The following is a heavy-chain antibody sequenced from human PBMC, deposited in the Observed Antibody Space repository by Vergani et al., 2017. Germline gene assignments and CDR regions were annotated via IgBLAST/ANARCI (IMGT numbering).Heavy chain of an antibody. CDR3: AKPPANYYDSSGQPDY. CDR2: ISGSGGST. D-gene: IGHD3-22*01. CDR1: GFTFSSYA. J-gene: IGHJ4*02. Sequence: EVQLVESGGGLVQPGGSLRLSCAASGFTFSSYAMSWVRQAPGKGLERVSAISGSGGSTYYADSVKGRFTISRDNSKNTLYLQMNSLRAEDTAVYYCAKPPANYYDSSGQPDYWGQGTLVTVSS. V-gene: IGHV3-23*04.